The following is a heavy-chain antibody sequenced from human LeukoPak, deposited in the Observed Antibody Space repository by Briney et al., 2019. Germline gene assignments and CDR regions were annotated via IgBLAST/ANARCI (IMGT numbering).Heavy chain of an antibody. V-gene: IGHV1-18*01. CDR3: ARSYYYDSSGRSGWFDP. CDR2: ISAYNGNT. J-gene: IGHJ5*02. Sequence: ASVKVSCKASGYTFTSYGISWVRQAPGQGLEWMGWISAYNGNTNYAQKLQGRVTMTTDTSTSTAYMALRSLRSDDTAVYYCARSYYYDSSGRSGWFDPWGQGTLVTVSS. D-gene: IGHD3-22*01. CDR1: GYTFTSYG.